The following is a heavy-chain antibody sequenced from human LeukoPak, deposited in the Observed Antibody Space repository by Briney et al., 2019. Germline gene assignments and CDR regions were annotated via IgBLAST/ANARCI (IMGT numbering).Heavy chain of an antibody. D-gene: IGHD6-19*01. J-gene: IGHJ4*02. CDR3: ARGRSGLTDRYFDF. Sequence: GGSLRLSCSASGFTFSAYAMYWVRQAPGKGLEYVSAISSNGGSTNYADSVKGRFTISRDNSKNTLYLQMGSLRAEDMAVYYCARGRSGLTDRYFDFWGQGALVTVSS. CDR2: ISSNGGST. CDR1: GFTFSAYA. V-gene: IGHV3-64*02.